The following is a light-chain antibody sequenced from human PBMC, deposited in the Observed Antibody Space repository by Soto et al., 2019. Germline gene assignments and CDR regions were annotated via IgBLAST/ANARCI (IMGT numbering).Light chain of an antibody. Sequence: DIQMTQYPSSLSASVGDRVTITCRASQSISSYLNWYQQKPGKAPKLLIHAASTLQSGVPSRFSGSGSGTDFTLTISRLQPEDFAIYYCQQSYSTLMYTFGQGTKLDIK. V-gene: IGKV1-39*01. CDR1: QSISSY. CDR2: AAS. J-gene: IGKJ2*01. CDR3: QQSYSTLMYT.